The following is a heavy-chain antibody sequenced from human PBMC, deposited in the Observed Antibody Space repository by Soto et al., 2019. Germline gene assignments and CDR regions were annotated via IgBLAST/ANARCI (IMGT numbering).Heavy chain of an antibody. V-gene: IGHV3-30-3*01. J-gene: IGHJ6*02. CDR3: ARAPGGYYYYYGMDV. CDR2: ISYDGSNK. Sequence: GGSLRLSCAASGFTFSSYAMHWVRQAPGKGLEWVAVISYDGSNKYYADSVKGRFTISRDNSRNTLYLQLNSLRAEDTAVYYCARAPGGYYYYYGMDVWGQGTTVTVSS. CDR1: GFTFSSYA. D-gene: IGHD3-16*01.